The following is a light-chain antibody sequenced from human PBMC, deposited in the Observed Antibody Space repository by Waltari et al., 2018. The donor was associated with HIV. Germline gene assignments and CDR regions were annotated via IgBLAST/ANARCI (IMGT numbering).Light chain of an antibody. CDR1: QSISTY. CDR2: GAS. V-gene: IGKV1-39*01. CDR3: QESYSAPFT. J-gene: IGKJ3*01. Sequence: DIQMTQSPSSLSASVGDRVTITCRASQSISTYLCWYQQKPGKAPKLLICGASSLQRGVPARFSGSRSGTDFTLTIISLQPDDFATYYCQESYSAPFTFGPGTKVD.